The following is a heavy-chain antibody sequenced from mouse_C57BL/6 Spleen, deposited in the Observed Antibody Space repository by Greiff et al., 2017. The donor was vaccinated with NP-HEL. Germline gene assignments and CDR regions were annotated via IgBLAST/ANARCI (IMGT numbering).Heavy chain of an antibody. Sequence: VQLQQSGAELAKPGASVKLSCKASGYTFTSYWMHWVKQRPGQGLEWIGYINPSSGYTKYNQKFKDKATLTAGKSSSTAYMQLSSLTYEDSAVYYCARSYDYDVGDAMDYWGQGTSVTVSS. V-gene: IGHV1-7*01. D-gene: IGHD2-4*01. CDR3: ARSYDYDVGDAMDY. J-gene: IGHJ4*01. CDR2: INPSSGYT. CDR1: GYTFTSYW.